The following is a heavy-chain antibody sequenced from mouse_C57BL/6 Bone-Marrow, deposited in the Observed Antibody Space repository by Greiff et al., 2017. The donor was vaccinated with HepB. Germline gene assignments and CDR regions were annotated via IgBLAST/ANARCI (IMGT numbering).Heavy chain of an antibody. D-gene: IGHD2-3*01. CDR3: ARDDGYPYYYAMDY. CDR2: ISDGGSYT. J-gene: IGHJ4*01. Sequence: EVQGVESGGGLVKPGGSLKLSCAASGFTFSSYAMSWVRQTPEKRLEWVATISDGGSYTYYPDNVKGRFTISRDNAKNNLYLQMSHLKSEDTAMYYCARDDGYPYYYAMDYWCQGTSVTVSS. V-gene: IGHV5-4*01. CDR1: GFTFSSYA.